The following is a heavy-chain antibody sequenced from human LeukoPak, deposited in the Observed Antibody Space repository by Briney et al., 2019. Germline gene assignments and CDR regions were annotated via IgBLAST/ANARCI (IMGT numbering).Heavy chain of an antibody. D-gene: IGHD3-22*01. Sequence: GASVKVSCKASGGTFSSYAISWVRQAPGQGLEWMGWISAYNGNTNYAQKLQGRVTMTTDTSTSTAYMELRSLRSDDTAVYYCARGYDSSGYYYYYFDYWGQGTLVTVSS. CDR2: ISAYNGNT. CDR3: ARGYDSSGYYYYYFDY. V-gene: IGHV1-18*01. J-gene: IGHJ4*02. CDR1: GGTFSSYA.